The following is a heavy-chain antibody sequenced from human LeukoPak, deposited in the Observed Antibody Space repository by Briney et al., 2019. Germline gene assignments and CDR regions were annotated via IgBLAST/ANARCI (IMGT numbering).Heavy chain of an antibody. J-gene: IGHJ6*02. Sequence: GGSLRLSCAASGFTFSSYGMHWVRQAPGKGLEWVSVIYSGGSTYYADSVKGRFTISRDNSKNTLYLQMNSLRAEDTAVYYCARARWRSTVTTMGYGMDVWGQGTTVTVSS. V-gene: IGHV3-66*01. CDR3: ARARWRSTVTTMGYGMDV. D-gene: IGHD4-17*01. CDR2: IYSGGST. CDR1: GFTFSSYG.